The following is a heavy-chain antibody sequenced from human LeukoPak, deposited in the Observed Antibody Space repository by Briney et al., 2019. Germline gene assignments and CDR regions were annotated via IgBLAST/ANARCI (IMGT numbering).Heavy chain of an antibody. D-gene: IGHD6-6*01. V-gene: IGHV3-7*01. CDR1: GFTLSNHR. J-gene: IGHJ6*03. CDR2: IKQDGSEK. Sequence: GGSLRLSCAASGFTLSNHRMTWVRQAPGEGLECVAIIKQDGSEKYYVDSVKGRFTISRDNAKNSLYLQMNSLRAEDTAVYYCARGRFGSSSEDYYYMDVWGKGTTVTVSS. CDR3: ARGRFGSSSEDYYYMDV.